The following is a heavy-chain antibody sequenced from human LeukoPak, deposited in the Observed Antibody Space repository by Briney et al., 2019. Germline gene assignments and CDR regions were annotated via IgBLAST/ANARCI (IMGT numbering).Heavy chain of an antibody. Sequence: SETLSRTCTVSGGSISSYYWSWIRQPPGKGLEWIGYIYYSGSTNYNPSLKSRVTISVDTSKNQFSLKLSSVTAADTAVYYCASGESDYLGYYGMDVWGKGTTVTVSS. CDR1: GGSISSYY. V-gene: IGHV4-59*01. CDR2: IYYSGST. D-gene: IGHD4-17*01. CDR3: ASGESDYLGYYGMDV. J-gene: IGHJ6*04.